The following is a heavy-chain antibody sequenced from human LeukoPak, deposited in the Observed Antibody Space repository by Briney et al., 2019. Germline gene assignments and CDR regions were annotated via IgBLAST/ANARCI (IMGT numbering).Heavy chain of an antibody. CDR3: ARHGRAYSYGIVGN. CDR2: IYYSGST. J-gene: IGHJ4*02. Sequence: SETLSLTCTVSGGTISSSSYYWGWIRQPPGKRLEWIGSIYYSGSTYYNPSLKSRITISVDTSKNQFSLKLSSVTAADTAVYYCARHGRAYSYGIVGNWGQGTLVTVSS. V-gene: IGHV4-39*01. D-gene: IGHD5-18*01. CDR1: GGTISSSSYY.